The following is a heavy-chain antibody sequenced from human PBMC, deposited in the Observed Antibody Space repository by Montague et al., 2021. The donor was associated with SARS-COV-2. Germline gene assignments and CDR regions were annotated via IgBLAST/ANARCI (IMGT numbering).Heavy chain of an antibody. D-gene: IGHD1-26*01. V-gene: IGHV1-2*04. CDR3: ARDRGIVEAPPDAFDI. J-gene: IGHJ3*02. Sequence: SVNVSCKASGYTFTGYYIHWVRQAPGQGLGWMGWINPNSGGTNYAQKFQGWVTMTRDTSISTAYLELSRLRSDNTAVYYCARDRGIVEAPPDAFDIWGQGTMVTVSS. CDR1: GYTFTGYY. CDR2: INPNSGGT.